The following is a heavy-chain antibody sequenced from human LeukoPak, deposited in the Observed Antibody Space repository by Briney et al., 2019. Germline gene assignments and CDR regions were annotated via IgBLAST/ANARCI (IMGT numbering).Heavy chain of an antibody. V-gene: IGHV3-30-3*01. D-gene: IGHD2-2*01. CDR3: ARAPDPAAMFPWSHP. CDR2: ISYDGSNK. CDR1: GFTFSSYA. J-gene: IGHJ5*02. Sequence: GGSLRLSCAASGFTFSSYAMHWVRQAPGKGLEWVAVISYDGSNKYYADSVKGRFTISRDNSKNTLYLQMNSLRAEDTAVYYCARAPDPAAMFPWSHPGGQGPLVTVS.